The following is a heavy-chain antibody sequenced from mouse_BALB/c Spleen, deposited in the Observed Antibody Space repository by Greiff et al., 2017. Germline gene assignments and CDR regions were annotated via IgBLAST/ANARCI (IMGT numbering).Heavy chain of an antibody. J-gene: IGHJ3*01. CDR3: ARDGLRRFAY. CDR1: GFSLTSYG. Sequence: VQLQESGPGLVAPSQSLSITCTVSGFSLTSYGVHWVRQPPGKGLEWLGVIWAGGSTNYNSALMSRLSISKDNSKSQVFLKMNSLQTDDTAMYYCARDGLRRFAYWGQGTLVTVSA. V-gene: IGHV2-9*02. D-gene: IGHD1-2*01. CDR2: IWAGGST.